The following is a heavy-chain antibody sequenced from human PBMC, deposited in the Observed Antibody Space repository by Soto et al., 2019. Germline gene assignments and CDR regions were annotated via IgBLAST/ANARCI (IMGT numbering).Heavy chain of an antibody. Sequence: QVQLVQSGAEVKKPGSSVKVSCKASGGTFSNYPISWVRQAPGQGLEWMGGIIPIFGTVNYAQKFQGRVTITADESTSKADMELSSLRSEDTAVYYCARGNHRWLQLWYFDLWGRGTLVTVSS. D-gene: IGHD5-12*01. CDR1: GGTFSNYP. CDR2: IIPIFGTV. J-gene: IGHJ2*01. V-gene: IGHV1-69*12. CDR3: ARGNHRWLQLWYFDL.